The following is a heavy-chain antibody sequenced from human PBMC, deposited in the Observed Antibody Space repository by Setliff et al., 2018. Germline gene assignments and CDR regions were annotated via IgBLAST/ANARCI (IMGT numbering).Heavy chain of an antibody. Sequence: SETLSLTCTVSGGSISSYYWSWIRQPPGKGLEWIGYIYYSGSTNYNPSLKSRVTISVDTSKNQFSLKLSSVTAADTAVYYCAREPTHTGYYYLDVWGKGTTVTVSS. D-gene: IGHD2-15*01. J-gene: IGHJ6*03. V-gene: IGHV4-59*01. CDR2: IYYSGST. CDR1: GGSISSYY. CDR3: AREPTHTGYYYLDV.